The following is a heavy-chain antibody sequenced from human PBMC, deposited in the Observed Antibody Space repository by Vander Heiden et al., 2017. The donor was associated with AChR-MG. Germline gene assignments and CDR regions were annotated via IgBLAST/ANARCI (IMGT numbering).Heavy chain of an antibody. J-gene: IGHJ4*02. V-gene: IGHV1-18*01. CDR1: GYTFTSYG. CDR2: ISAYNGNT. Sequence: QVQLVQSGPEVQKPGASVKVSCKASGYTFTSYGISWVRQAPGQGLEWMGWISAYNGNTNYAQKLQGRVTMTTDTSTSTAYMELRSLRSDDTAVYYCARAPYVDTDKGVFDYWGQGTLVTVSS. CDR3: ARAPYVDTDKGVFDY. D-gene: IGHD5-18*01.